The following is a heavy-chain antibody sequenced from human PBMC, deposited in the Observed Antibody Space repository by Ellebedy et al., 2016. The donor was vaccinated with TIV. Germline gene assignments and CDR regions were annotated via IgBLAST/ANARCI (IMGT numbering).Heavy chain of an antibody. J-gene: IGHJ4*02. CDR2: INWNSGNI. Sequence: SLKISCAASGFTFDDFAMHWVRQAPGKGLEWVSSINWNSGNIDYADSVKGRFTISRNNAKNSLYLQMSGLRVEDTALYYCAKDISRGHLVGADHWGQGILVTVSS. D-gene: IGHD3-10*01. CDR1: GFTFDDFA. V-gene: IGHV3-9*01. CDR3: AKDISRGHLVGADH.